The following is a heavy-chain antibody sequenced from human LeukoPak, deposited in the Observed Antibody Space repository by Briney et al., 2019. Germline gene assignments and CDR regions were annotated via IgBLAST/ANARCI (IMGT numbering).Heavy chain of an antibody. Sequence: GGSLRLSCAASGFNFNAYPMNWVRQAPGKGLEWVANINERGSETYYADYVKGRFTISRDNTKKSLFLQLNSLSVEDTAMYYCAKDYSFSNFNWGQGTLVTVSS. CDR1: GFNFNAYP. V-gene: IGHV3-7*01. CDR2: INERGSET. D-gene: IGHD2-15*01. CDR3: AKDYSFSNFN. J-gene: IGHJ4*02.